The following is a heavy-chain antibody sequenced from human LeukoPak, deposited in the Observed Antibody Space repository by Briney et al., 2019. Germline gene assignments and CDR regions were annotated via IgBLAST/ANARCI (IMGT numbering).Heavy chain of an antibody. Sequence: SETLSLTCTVSGGSISSYYWNWIRQPPGKGLEWIGYIYYSGRTNYNPSLKSRVTISVDTSKNQFSLKLSSVTAADTAVYYCARGLDIVATIGAFDYWGQGTLVTVSS. D-gene: IGHD5-12*01. J-gene: IGHJ4*02. V-gene: IGHV4-59*12. CDR1: GGSISSYY. CDR2: IYYSGRT. CDR3: ARGLDIVATIGAFDY.